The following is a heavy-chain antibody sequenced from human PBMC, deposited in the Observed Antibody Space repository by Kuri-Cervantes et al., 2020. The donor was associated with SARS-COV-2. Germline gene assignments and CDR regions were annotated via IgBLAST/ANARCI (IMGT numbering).Heavy chain of an antibody. V-gene: IGHV3-30*18. D-gene: IGHD3-3*01. J-gene: IGHJ6*02. Sequence: GGSLRLSCAASGFTFSSYGMHWVRQAPGKGLEWVAVISYAGSNKYYADSVKGRFTISRDTSKNTLYLQMNSLRAEDTAVYYCAKEEKVLRFMEWLGGMDGWGQGTTVTVSS. CDR2: ISYAGSNK. CDR1: GFTFSSYG. CDR3: AKEEKVLRFMEWLGGMDG.